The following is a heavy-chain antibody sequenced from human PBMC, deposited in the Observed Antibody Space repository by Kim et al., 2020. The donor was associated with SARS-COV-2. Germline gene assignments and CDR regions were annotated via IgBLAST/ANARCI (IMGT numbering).Heavy chain of an antibody. Sequence: GGSLRLSCAASGLNFDSSAMNWVRQTPGKGLEWVAVITYDGRYKDYADSVKGRFTISRDNSKSTLYLEMNSLRVEDTALYYCARGYYYGAMTLSDYYNGMDVWGQRPTVTVSS. CDR1: GLNFDSSA. J-gene: IGHJ6*02. CDR3: ARGYYYGAMTLSDYYNGMDV. D-gene: IGHD3-10*01. V-gene: IGHV3-30-3*01. CDR2: ITYDGRYK.